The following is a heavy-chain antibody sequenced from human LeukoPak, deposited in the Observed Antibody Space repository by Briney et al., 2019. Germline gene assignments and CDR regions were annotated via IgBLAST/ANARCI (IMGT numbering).Heavy chain of an antibody. CDR3: ARARDGYNSLGDY. Sequence: SVKVSCKASGGTFSSYAISWVRQAPGQGLEWMGGIIPIFGTANYAQKFQGRVTITADDSTSTAYMELSSLRSEDTAVYYCARARDGYNSLGDYWGQGTLVTVSS. J-gene: IGHJ4*02. V-gene: IGHV1-69*13. CDR2: IIPIFGTA. D-gene: IGHD5-24*01. CDR1: GGTFSSYA.